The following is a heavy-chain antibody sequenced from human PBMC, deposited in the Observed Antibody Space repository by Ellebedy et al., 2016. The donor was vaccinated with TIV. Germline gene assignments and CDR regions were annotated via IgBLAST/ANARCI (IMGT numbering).Heavy chain of an antibody. D-gene: IGHD2-15*01. CDR2: IKQDGSEK. Sequence: GESLKISXVASGFSFSNNPMSWVRQAPGKGLEWVANIKQDGSEKNYGDSVKGRFTISRDNAKNSVYLHMKSLRAEDTAVYYCTVVAGDYWGQGTLVTVSS. J-gene: IGHJ4*02. CDR1: GFSFSNNP. CDR3: TVVAGDY. V-gene: IGHV3-7*01.